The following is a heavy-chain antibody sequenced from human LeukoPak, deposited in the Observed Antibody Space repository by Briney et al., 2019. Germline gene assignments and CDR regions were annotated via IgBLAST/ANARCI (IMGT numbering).Heavy chain of an antibody. J-gene: IGHJ4*02. CDR1: GGSISSYY. D-gene: IGHD1-26*01. CDR3: ARDRGSYYGRDYFDY. CDR2: IYTSGST. V-gene: IGHV4-4*07. Sequence: PSETLSLTCTVSGGSISSYYWSWIRQPAGKGLEWIGRIYTSGSTNYNLSLKSRVTMSIDTSKNQFSLKLSSVTATDTAVYYCARDRGSYYGRDYFDYWGQGTLVTVSS.